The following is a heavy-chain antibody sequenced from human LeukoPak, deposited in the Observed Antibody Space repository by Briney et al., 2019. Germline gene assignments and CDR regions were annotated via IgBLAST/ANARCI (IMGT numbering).Heavy chain of an antibody. CDR2: IYYSGST. D-gene: IGHD5-18*01. CDR3: ARYPYSYGYFDY. V-gene: IGHV4-31*02. J-gene: IGHJ4*02. Sequence: NWIRQHPGKGLEWIGYIYYSGSTYYNPSLKSRVTISVDTSKNQFSLKLSSVTAADTAVYYCARYPYSYGYFDYWGQGTLVTVSS.